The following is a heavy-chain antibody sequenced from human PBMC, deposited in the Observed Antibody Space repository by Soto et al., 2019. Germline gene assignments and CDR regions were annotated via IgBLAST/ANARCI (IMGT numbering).Heavy chain of an antibody. D-gene: IGHD3-10*01. J-gene: IGHJ5*02. Sequence: SVKVSCKASGGTFSSYAISWVRQAPGQGLEWMGGIIPIFGTANYAQKFQGRVTITADKSTSTTYMELSSLRSEDTAVYYCALRITMVRGADNWFDPWGQGTLVTVPS. CDR1: GGTFSSYA. CDR3: ALRITMVRGADNWFDP. CDR2: IIPIFGTA. V-gene: IGHV1-69*06.